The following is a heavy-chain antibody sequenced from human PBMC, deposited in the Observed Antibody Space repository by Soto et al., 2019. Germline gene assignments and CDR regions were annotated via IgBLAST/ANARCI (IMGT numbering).Heavy chain of an antibody. CDR1: GYTFTSYY. J-gene: IGHJ6*02. CDR3: AREFTMIVVVTGTAYYYGMDV. D-gene: IGHD3-22*01. Sequence: QVQLVQSGAEVKKPGASVKVSCKASGYTFTSYYMHWVRQAPGQGLEWMGIINPSGGSTSYAQKFQGRVTMTRDTSTSTVYMELSSLRSEDTAVYYCAREFTMIVVVTGTAYYYGMDVWGQGNTVTVSS. CDR2: INPSGGST. V-gene: IGHV1-46*01.